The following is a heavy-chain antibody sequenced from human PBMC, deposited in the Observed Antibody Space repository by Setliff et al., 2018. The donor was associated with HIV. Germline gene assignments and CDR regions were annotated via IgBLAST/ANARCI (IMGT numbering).Heavy chain of an antibody. V-gene: IGHV1-24*01. CDR3: TSFIWALGYFDY. J-gene: IGHJ4*02. D-gene: IGHD7-27*01. CDR2: LDPLKGKM. CDR1: GYSLTELS. Sequence: ASVKVSCKVSGYSLTELSMHWVRQVPGKGFEWMGGLDPLKGKMVYAQAFRGRVTLTEVKSTETVYMELRRLGSDDTAVYYCTSFIWALGYFDYWGQGALVTVSS.